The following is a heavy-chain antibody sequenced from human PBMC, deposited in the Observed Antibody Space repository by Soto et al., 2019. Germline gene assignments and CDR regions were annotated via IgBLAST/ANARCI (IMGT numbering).Heavy chain of an antibody. CDR1: GFTFSSYS. V-gene: IGHV3-21*01. J-gene: IGHJ4*02. CDR3: ASHPRDSSGYWYYFDY. D-gene: IGHD3-22*01. Sequence: EVHLVESGGGLVKPGGSLRLSCAASGFTFSSYSMNWVRQAPGKGLEWVSYISSSSSYIYYADSVKGRFTISRDHAKNSLYLQMTSLRAEDTAVYYCASHPRDSSGYWYYFDYWCQGTLVTVSS. CDR2: ISSSSSYI.